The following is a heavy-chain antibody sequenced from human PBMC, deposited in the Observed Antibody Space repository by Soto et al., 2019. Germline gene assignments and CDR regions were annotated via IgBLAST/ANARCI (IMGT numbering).Heavy chain of an antibody. D-gene: IGHD1-7*01. CDR1: GFSFSTYS. J-gene: IGHJ6*02. CDR2: ISNSSSAI. CDR3: ARGPQTGTTFYYYFAMDV. V-gene: IGHV3-48*02. Sequence: VGSLRLSCAASGFSFSTYSMNWVRQAPGKGLEWVSYISNSSSAIYYADSVKGRFTISRDNGKSSLLLQMNSLRDEDSAVYYCARGPQTGTTFYYYFAMDVWGQGTTVTVSS.